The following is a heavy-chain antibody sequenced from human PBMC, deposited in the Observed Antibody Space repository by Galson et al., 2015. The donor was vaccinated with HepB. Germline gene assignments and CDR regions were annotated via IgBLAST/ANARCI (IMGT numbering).Heavy chain of an antibody. Sequence: SLRLSCAASGFTFSDYYMSWIRQAPGKGLEWVSYISSSGSTIYYADSVKGRFTISRDNAKNSLYLQMNSLRAEDTAVYYCVREGVIKEELLGVWGQGTLVTVSS. J-gene: IGHJ4*02. CDR2: ISSSGSTI. CDR1: GFTFSDYY. D-gene: IGHD1-26*01. V-gene: IGHV3-11*01. CDR3: VREGVIKEELLGV.